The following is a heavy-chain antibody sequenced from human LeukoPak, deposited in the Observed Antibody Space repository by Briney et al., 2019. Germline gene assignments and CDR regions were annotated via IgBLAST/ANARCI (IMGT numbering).Heavy chain of an antibody. D-gene: IGHD3-16*01. CDR1: GYSISSGYY. CDR3: ARSFWASGAFDI. V-gene: IGHV4-38-2*01. J-gene: IGHJ3*02. Sequence: PSETLSLTCAVSGYSISSGYYWGWVRQPPGEGLQWIGSIYHNGTTHYNSSLESRVTISVDMSKNQFSLKLTTVTAADTAVYFCARSFWASGAFDIWGQGTMVTVSS. CDR2: IYHNGTT.